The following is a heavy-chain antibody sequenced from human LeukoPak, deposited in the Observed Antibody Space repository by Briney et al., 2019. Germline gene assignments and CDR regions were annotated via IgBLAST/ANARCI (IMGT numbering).Heavy chain of an antibody. CDR3: ARNYGSGYGWFDP. CDR1: GFTFSSYS. V-gene: IGHV3-21*01. J-gene: IGHJ5*02. CDR2: ISSSSSYI. D-gene: IGHD3-10*01. Sequence: TGGSLRLSCAPSGFTFSSYSMNWVPQAPGKGRGWVSSISSSSSYIYYADSVKGRFTISRDNAKNSLYLQMNSLRAEDTAVYYCARNYGSGYGWFDPWGQGTLVTVSS.